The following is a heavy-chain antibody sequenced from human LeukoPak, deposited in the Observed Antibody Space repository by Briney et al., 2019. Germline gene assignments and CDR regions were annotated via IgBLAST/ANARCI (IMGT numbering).Heavy chain of an antibody. CDR1: GFTFSSYT. J-gene: IGHJ4*02. D-gene: IGHD4-11*01. CDR2: ITSSSSFI. Sequence: GGSLRLSCAASGFTFSSYTMNWGRQAPGKGLELGSSITSSSSFIYSADSVKGRFTISRHNAKTSVYLQMNSLRAEDTAVYYCARDKGGHGTVSGLVAYWGQGTLVTVS. CDR3: ARDKGGHGTVSGLVAY. V-gene: IGHV3-21*01.